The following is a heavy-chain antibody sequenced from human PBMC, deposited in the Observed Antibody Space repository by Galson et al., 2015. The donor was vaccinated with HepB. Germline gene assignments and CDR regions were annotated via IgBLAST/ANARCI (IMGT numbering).Heavy chain of an antibody. Sequence: SLRLSCAASGFTFGDYAMSWFRQAPGKGLEWVGFIRSKAYGGTTEYAASVKGRFTISRDDSKSIAYLQMNSLKTEDTAVYYCTRDRGCSSTSCYWSSQSKMGYYYYGMDVWGQGTTVTVSS. J-gene: IGHJ6*02. CDR2: IRSKAYGGTT. V-gene: IGHV3-49*03. CDR3: TRDRGCSSTSCYWSSQSKMGYYYYGMDV. CDR1: GFTFGDYA. D-gene: IGHD2-2*01.